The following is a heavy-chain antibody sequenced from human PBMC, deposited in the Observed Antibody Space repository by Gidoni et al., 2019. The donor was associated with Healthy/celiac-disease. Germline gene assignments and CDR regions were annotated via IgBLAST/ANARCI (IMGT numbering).Heavy chain of an antibody. CDR1: GYSLSSGYY. V-gene: IGHV4-38-2*02. CDR3: ARDGDFWSGYYKYYFDY. CDR2: IYHSGST. D-gene: IGHD3-3*01. J-gene: IGHJ4*02. Sequence: QVQLQESGPRLVKPSETLSLTCAVSGYSLSSGYYWGWLRQPAGKGREWIVSIYHSGSTYYNPALKGRVTISVDTSKNQFSLKLSTVTAADTAVYYCARDGDFWSGYYKYYFDYWGQGTLVTVSS.